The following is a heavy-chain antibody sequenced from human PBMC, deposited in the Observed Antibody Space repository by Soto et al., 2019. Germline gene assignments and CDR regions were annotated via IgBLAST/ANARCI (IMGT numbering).Heavy chain of an antibody. J-gene: IGHJ4*02. D-gene: IGHD1-26*01. CDR3: ARRIIVGATIDY. CDR1: GGSISSSSYY. V-gene: IGHV4-39*01. Sequence: QLQLQESGPGLVKPSETLSLTCTVSGGSISSSSYYWGWIRQPPGKGLEWIGSIYYSGSTYYNPSLQSRVTISVDTSKNQFSLKLSSVTAADTAVYYCARRIIVGATIDYWGQGTLVTVSS. CDR2: IYYSGST.